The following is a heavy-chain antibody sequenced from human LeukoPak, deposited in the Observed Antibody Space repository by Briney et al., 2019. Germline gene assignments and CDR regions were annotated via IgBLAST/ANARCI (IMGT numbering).Heavy chain of an antibody. Sequence: AGGSLRLSCAASGFTFDDYGMSWVRQAPGKGLEWVSSISGRGDDTYYADSVKGRFTISRDNSKNMLYLQMNSLRADDTAVYYCAKGDAYSSGSYFDYWGQGALVTVSS. CDR3: AKGDAYSSGSYFDY. D-gene: IGHD3-10*01. J-gene: IGHJ4*02. V-gene: IGHV3-23*01. CDR1: GFTFDDYG. CDR2: ISGRGDDT.